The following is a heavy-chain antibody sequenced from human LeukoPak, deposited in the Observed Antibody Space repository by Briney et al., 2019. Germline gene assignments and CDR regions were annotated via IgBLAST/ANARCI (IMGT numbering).Heavy chain of an antibody. CDR1: GGSISSYY. CDR3: ARGRSPGYYYYMDV. J-gene: IGHJ6*03. V-gene: IGHV4-59*01. Sequence: SETLSLTCTVSGGSISSYYWSWIRQPPGKGLEWIGYIYYSGSTNYNPSLKSRVTISVDTSKNQFSLKLSSVTAADTAVYYCARGRSPGYYYYMDVWGKGTTVTVSS. CDR2: IYYSGST.